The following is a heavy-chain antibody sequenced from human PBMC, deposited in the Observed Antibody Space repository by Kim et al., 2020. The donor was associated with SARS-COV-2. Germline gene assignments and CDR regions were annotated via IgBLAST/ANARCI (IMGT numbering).Heavy chain of an antibody. CDR3: ATNPPYCSSTSCYYYGMDV. CDR1: GYTLTELS. V-gene: IGHV1-24*01. CDR2: FDPEDGET. D-gene: IGHD2-2*01. J-gene: IGHJ6*02. Sequence: ASVKVSCKVSGYTLTELSMHWVRQAPGKGLEWMGGFDPEDGETIYAQKFQGRVTMTEDTSTDTAYMELSSLRSEDTAVYYCATNPPYCSSTSCYYYGMDVWGQGTTVTVSS.